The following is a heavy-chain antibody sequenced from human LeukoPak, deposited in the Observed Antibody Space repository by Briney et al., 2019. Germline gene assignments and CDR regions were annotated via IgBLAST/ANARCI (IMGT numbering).Heavy chain of an antibody. Sequence: PSDTLSLTCAVYGGSFSGYYWSWIRQPPGKGLEWIGEINHSGSTNYNPSLKSRVTISVDTSKNQFSLKLSSVTAADTAVYYCARVRPLITMVRGVISHWGQGTLVTVSS. J-gene: IGHJ4*02. CDR3: ARVRPLITMVRGVISH. CDR2: INHSGST. CDR1: GGSFSGYY. D-gene: IGHD3-10*01. V-gene: IGHV4-34*01.